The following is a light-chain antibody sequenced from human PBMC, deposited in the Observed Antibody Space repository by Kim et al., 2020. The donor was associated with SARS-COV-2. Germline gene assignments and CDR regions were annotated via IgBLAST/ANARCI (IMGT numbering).Light chain of an antibody. V-gene: IGKV1-9*01. CDR3: QHLGSSPPWT. J-gene: IGKJ1*01. CDR1: QGISNY. CDR2: AAS. Sequence: IQLTQSPSSLSASVGDRVTITCRASQGISNYLAWYQQKPGKAPKLLIYAASTLQSGVPSRFSGSGSGTDFTLTFSSLQPEDFATFYCQHLGSSPPWTFGQGTKVDIK.